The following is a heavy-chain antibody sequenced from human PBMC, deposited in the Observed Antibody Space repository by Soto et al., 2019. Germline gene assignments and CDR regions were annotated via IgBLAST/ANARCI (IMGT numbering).Heavy chain of an antibody. CDR3: ARGKWEYYDSSGYYTETNWFDP. V-gene: IGHV1-18*01. D-gene: IGHD3-22*01. CDR1: GYTFTSYG. CDR2: ISAYNGNT. Sequence: ASVKVSCKASGYTFTSYGISWVRQAPGQGLEWMRWISAYNGNTNYAQKLQGRVTMTTDTSTSTAYIELRSLRSDDTAVYYCARGKWEYYDSSGYYTETNWFDPWGQGTLVTVSS. J-gene: IGHJ5*02.